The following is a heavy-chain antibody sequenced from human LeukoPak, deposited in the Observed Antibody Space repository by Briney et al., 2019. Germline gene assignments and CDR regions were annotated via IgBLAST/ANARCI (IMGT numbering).Heavy chain of an antibody. J-gene: IGHJ4*02. Sequence: PSETLSLTCTVSGGSISSSSYYWGWIRQPPGKGLEWIGSIYYSGSTYYNPSLKSRVTTSVDTSKNQFSLKLSSVTAADTAVYYCARHPVVAAAGYFDYWGQGTLVTVSS. D-gene: IGHD6-13*01. CDR3: ARHPVVAAAGYFDY. CDR1: GGSISSSSYY. V-gene: IGHV4-39*01. CDR2: IYYSGST.